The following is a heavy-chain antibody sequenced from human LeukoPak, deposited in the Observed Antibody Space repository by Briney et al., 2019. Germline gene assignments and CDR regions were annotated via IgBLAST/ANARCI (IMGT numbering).Heavy chain of an antibody. CDR3: ARGFWTTVGPGDAFDI. V-gene: IGHV3-7*01. CDR1: GFTFSSYW. Sequence: GGSLRLSCVASGFTFSSYWMSWVRQAPGKGLEWVANINQDGSEKYDVDSAKGRFTISRDNAKNSLYLQMNSLRVEDTAVYYCARGFWTTVGPGDAFDIWGQGTMVTVSS. J-gene: IGHJ3*02. D-gene: IGHD4-23*01. CDR2: INQDGSEK.